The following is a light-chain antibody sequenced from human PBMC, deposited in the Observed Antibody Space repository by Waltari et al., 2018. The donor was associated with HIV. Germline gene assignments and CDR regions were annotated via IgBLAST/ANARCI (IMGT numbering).Light chain of an antibody. CDR1: FGNIASNY. J-gene: IGLJ3*02. V-gene: IGLV6-57*01. CDR2: RDD. Sequence: NFMLTQPHSVSESPGKTATISCTRSFGNIASNYVQWYQQRPGSSPTTVIFRDDERPSGVPECFSGSLDSSSNSASLIISDLKPEDEADYYGQAFDSGKQVFGGGTRLTVL. CDR3: QAFDSGKQV.